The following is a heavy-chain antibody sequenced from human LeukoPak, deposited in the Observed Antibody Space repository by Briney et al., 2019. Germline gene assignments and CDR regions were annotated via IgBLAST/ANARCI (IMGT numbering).Heavy chain of an antibody. D-gene: IGHD6-19*01. J-gene: IGHJ4*02. Sequence: ASVKVSCKASGYTFNNHYMYWVRQAPGQGLEWMGEINPSGGSTSYAQKFQGRVTMTRDSSTRTVYMEVNSLRSEDTAVYYCARQGTYSSAIGMGYWGQGTLVTVSS. CDR2: INPSGGST. CDR1: GYTFNNHY. CDR3: ARQGTYSSAIGMGY. V-gene: IGHV1-46*02.